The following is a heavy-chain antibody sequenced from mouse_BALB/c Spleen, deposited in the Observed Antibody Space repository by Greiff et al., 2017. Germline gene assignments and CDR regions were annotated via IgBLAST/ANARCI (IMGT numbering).Heavy chain of an antibody. Sequence: VMLVESGPGLVAPSQSLSITCTVSGFSLTGYGVNWVRQPPGKGLEWLGMIWGDGSTDYNSALKSRLSISKDNSKSQVFLKMNSLQTDDTARYYCARDPLYYYGSSSYAMDYWGQGTSVTVSS. CDR2: IWGDGST. V-gene: IGHV2-6-7*01. J-gene: IGHJ4*01. CDR1: GFSLTGYG. CDR3: ARDPLYYYGSSSYAMDY. D-gene: IGHD1-1*01.